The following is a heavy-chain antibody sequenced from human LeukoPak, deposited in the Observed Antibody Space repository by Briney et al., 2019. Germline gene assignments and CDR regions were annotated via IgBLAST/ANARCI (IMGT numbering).Heavy chain of an antibody. CDR2: INADGSSA. Sequence: SGGSLRLSCAASGFTLSNYWMHWVRHAPGKGLVWVSRINADGSSASYADSVKGRFTISRDISTDTLWLQMDSLRTKDTAVYYCAKGPLRGTAAAIDYWGQGTLVTVSS. D-gene: IGHD2-2*01. CDR3: AKGPLRGTAAAIDY. J-gene: IGHJ4*02. V-gene: IGHV3-74*01. CDR1: GFTLSNYW.